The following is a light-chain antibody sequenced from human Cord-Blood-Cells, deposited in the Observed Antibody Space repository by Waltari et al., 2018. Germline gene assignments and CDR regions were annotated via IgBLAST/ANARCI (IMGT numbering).Light chain of an antibody. J-gene: IGKJ4*01. CDR3: QQYGSSPPVT. CDR1: QSVSSSY. Sequence: EIVLTQPPVTMSLSPGERATLSCRASQSVSSSYLSWYQQKPGQAPRHLYGACSRATGIPDRFSGSGSGTDFTLTISRLEPEDFAVYYCQQYGSSPPVTFGGGTKVEIK. CDR2: GAC. V-gene: IGKV3-20*01.